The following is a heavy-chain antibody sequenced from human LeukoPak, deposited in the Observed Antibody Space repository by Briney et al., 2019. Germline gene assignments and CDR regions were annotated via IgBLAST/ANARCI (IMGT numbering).Heavy chain of an antibody. Sequence: SETLSLTCAVYGGSFSGYYWSWIRQPPGKGREWIGKINHSGSTNYNPSLKSRVTISVDTSKNQFSLKLSSVTAADTAVYYCARGRKEAIDYWGQGTLVTVSS. D-gene: IGHD1-14*01. CDR3: ARGRKEAIDY. J-gene: IGHJ4*02. CDR1: GGSFSGYY. V-gene: IGHV4-34*01. CDR2: INHSGST.